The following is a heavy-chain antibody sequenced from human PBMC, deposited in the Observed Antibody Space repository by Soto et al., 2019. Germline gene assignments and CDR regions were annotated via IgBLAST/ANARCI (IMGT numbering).Heavy chain of an antibody. Sequence: QVQLQQSGPGLVKPSQSLSLTCAISGDSVSRDSAAWNWIRQTPSRGLEWLGRIYYRSKWLNTYEVSVNSRITISPHTSKNQFSLQLSSVTPEDTAVYYCARGSWDDVSGHYYIDVWDEGNTVTVSS. CDR1: GDSVSRDSAA. CDR2: IYYRSKWLN. J-gene: IGHJ6*03. V-gene: IGHV6-1*02. D-gene: IGHD5-12*01. CDR3: ARGSWDDVSGHYYIDV.